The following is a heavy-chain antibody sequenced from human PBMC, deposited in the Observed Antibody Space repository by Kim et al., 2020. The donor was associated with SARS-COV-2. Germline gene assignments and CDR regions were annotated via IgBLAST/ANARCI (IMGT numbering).Heavy chain of an antibody. V-gene: IGHV3-33*01. CDR2: IWYDGSNK. CDR3: AREMATISYYFDY. Sequence: GGSLRLSCAASGFTFSSYGMHWVRQAPGKGLEWVAVIWYDGSNKYYADSVKGRFTISRDNSKNTLYLQMNSLRAEDTAVYYCAREMATISYYFDYWGQGTLVTVSS. D-gene: IGHD5-12*01. J-gene: IGHJ4*02. CDR1: GFTFSSYG.